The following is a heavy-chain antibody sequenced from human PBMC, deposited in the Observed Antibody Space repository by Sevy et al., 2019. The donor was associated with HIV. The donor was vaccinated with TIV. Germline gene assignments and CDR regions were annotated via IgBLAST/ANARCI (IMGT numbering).Heavy chain of an antibody. CDR2: IKSKTDGGTT. V-gene: IGHV3-15*01. CDR1: GFTFSNAW. J-gene: IGHJ4*02. CDR3: TTDWEYCSGGSCYSGPF. D-gene: IGHD2-15*01. Sequence: GGSVRLSCAASGFTFSNAWMSWVRQAPGKGLEWVGRIKSKTDGGTTDYAAPVKGRFTISRDDSKNTLYLQMNSLKTEDTAVYYCTTDWEYCSGGSCYSGPFWGQGTLVTVSS.